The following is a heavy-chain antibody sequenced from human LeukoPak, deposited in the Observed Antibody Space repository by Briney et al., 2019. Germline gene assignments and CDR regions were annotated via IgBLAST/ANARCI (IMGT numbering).Heavy chain of an antibody. CDR2: IYYSGST. V-gene: IGHV4-59*01. Sequence: SETLSLTCTVSGGSISSYYRSWIRQPPGKGLEWIGYIYYSGSTNYNPSLKSRVTISVDTSKNQFSLKLSSVTAADTAVYYCARASNEREGGDYWGQGTLVTVSS. CDR1: GGSISSYY. J-gene: IGHJ4*02. CDR3: ARASNEREGGDY. D-gene: IGHD4-11*01.